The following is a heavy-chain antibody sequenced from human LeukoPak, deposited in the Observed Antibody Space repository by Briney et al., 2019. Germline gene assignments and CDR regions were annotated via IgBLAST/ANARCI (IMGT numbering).Heavy chain of an antibody. D-gene: IGHD3-22*01. CDR3: ARPTYYYDISGYYPSAHIDY. CDR1: GYSFTSYW. V-gene: IGHV5-51*01. J-gene: IGHJ4*02. CDR2: IYPGDSDT. Sequence: GESLKISCKGSGYSFTSYWIGWVRQMPGKGLEWMGIIYPGDSDTRYSPSFQGQVTISADKSISTAYLQWSSLKASDTAMYYCARPTYYYDISGYYPSAHIDYWGQGTLVTVSS.